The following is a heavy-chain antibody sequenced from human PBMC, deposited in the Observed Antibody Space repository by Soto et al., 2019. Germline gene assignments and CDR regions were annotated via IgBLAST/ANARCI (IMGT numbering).Heavy chain of an antibody. CDR2: INYTGDT. CDR3: ARDKITGLFDY. J-gene: IGHJ4*02. D-gene: IGHD2-8*02. V-gene: IGHV4-59*12. CDR1: GGSISSYY. Sequence: PSETLCVTCAVSGGSISSYYWTWIRQPPGKGLEWIGYINYTGDTNYNPSLKSRVTISVDTSKNQFSLKLTSVTAADTAVYYCARDKITGLFDYWGQGTLVTVSS.